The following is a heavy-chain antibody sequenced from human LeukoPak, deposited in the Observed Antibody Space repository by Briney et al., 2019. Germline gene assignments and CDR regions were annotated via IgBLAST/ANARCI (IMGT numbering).Heavy chain of an antibody. V-gene: IGHV1-69*13. D-gene: IGHD4-23*01. CDR1: GGTFISYA. CDR2: IIPIFGTA. Sequence: SVKVSCKASGGTFISYAISWVRQAPGQGLEWMGGIIPIFGTANYVQKFQGRVTITADESTSTAYMELSSLRSEDTAVYYCARSPLRSGNSAFDYWGQGTLVTVSS. CDR3: ARSPLRSGNSAFDY. J-gene: IGHJ4*02.